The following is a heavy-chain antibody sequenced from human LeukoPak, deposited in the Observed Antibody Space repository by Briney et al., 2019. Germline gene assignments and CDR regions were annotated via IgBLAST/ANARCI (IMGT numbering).Heavy chain of an antibody. V-gene: IGHV4-39*07. D-gene: IGHD3-22*01. Sequence: PSETLSLTCTVSGGSIRSSSYYWGWIRQPPGKGLEWIGTMYYSGSTNYNPSLKSRVTISVDTSKNQFSLKLSSVTAADTAVYYCARARRGYDSSGYYYAGGYFDYWGQGTLVTVSS. J-gene: IGHJ4*02. CDR2: MYYSGST. CDR1: GGSIRSSSYY. CDR3: ARARRGYDSSGYYYAGGYFDY.